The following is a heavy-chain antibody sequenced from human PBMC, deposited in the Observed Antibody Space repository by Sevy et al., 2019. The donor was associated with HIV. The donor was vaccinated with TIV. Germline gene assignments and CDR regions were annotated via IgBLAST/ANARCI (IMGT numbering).Heavy chain of an antibody. CDR3: ARGPHDQPYSGSYLNWFDP. J-gene: IGHJ5*02. Sequence: ASVKVTCKASGGTFSSYAISWVRQAPGQGLEWMGGIIPIFGTANYAQKFQGRVTITADESTSTAYMELSSLRSEDTAVYYCARGPHDQPYSGSYLNWFDPWGQGTLVTVSS. CDR1: GGTFSSYA. D-gene: IGHD1-26*01. V-gene: IGHV1-69*13. CDR2: IIPIFGTA.